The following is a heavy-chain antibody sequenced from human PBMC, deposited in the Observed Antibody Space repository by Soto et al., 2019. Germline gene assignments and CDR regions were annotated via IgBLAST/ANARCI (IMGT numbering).Heavy chain of an antibody. CDR2: IMPIFRTP. Sequence: SVKVSCKASGGTFSNSAISWVRQAPGQGLEWMGGIMPIFRTPDYAQRFQGRVTITADESTSTAYMELSGLRPDDTAVYYCARDKDRQHLGGNYYYILDVWGQGTTVTVSS. V-gene: IGHV1-69*13. CDR1: GGTFSNSA. CDR3: ARDKDRQHLGGNYYYILDV. J-gene: IGHJ6*02.